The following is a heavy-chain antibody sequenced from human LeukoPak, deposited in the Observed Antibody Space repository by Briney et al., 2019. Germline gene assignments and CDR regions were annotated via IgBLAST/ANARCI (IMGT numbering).Heavy chain of an antibody. CDR2: VRYDGSNK. V-gene: IGHV3-30*02. Sequence: GGSLRLSCAASGFTFSTYGMHWVRQAPGKGLEWVAVVRYDGSNKYYADFVKGRFTISRDNSKSTLSLQMNSLRAEDTAIYYCATYRQVLLPFESWGQGTLVTVSS. D-gene: IGHD2-8*02. J-gene: IGHJ4*02. CDR1: GFTFSTYG. CDR3: ATYRQVLLPFES.